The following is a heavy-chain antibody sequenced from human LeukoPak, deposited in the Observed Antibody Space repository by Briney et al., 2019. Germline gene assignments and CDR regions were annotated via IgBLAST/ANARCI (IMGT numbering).Heavy chain of an antibody. CDR1: GFTFSTYA. CDR2: ISYDGSSK. D-gene: IGHD3-22*01. CDR3: ARESESYDSSGSTFKY. V-gene: IGHV3-30*04. J-gene: IGHJ4*02. Sequence: GGSLRLSCAASGFTFSTYAMHWVRQAPGKGLEWVAVISYDGSSKYYADSVKGRFTISRDNSKNTLYLQMNSLRAEDTAVFYCARESESYDSSGSTFKYWGQGTLVTVSS.